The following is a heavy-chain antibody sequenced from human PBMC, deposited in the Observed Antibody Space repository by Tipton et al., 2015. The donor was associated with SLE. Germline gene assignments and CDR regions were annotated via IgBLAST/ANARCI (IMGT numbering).Heavy chain of an antibody. CDR1: GYTFTSYY. CDR2: IIPILGIA. J-gene: IGHJ3*01. Sequence: QLVQSGAEVKKPGASVKVSCKASGYTFTSYYMHWVRQAPGQGLEWMGRIIPILGIANYAQKFQGRVTITADKSTSTAYMELSSLRSEDTAVYYCAREGNWGSVVGVWGQGTMVTVSS. CDR3: AREGNWGSVVGV. V-gene: IGHV1-69*09. D-gene: IGHD2-15*01.